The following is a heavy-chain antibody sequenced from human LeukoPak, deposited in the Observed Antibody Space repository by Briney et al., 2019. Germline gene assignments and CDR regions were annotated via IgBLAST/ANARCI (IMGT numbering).Heavy chain of an antibody. CDR2: IYTSGST. CDR3: ARDLTFMVRGVPYYYYYMDV. J-gene: IGHJ6*03. CDR1: GGSISSGSYY. V-gene: IGHV4-61*02. Sequence: SQTLSLTCTVSGGSISSGSYYWSWIRQPAGKGLEWIGRIYTSGSTNYNPSLKSRVTISVDTSKNQFSLKLSSVTAADTAVYYCARDLTFMVRGVPYYYYYMDVWGKGTTVTVSS. D-gene: IGHD3-10*01.